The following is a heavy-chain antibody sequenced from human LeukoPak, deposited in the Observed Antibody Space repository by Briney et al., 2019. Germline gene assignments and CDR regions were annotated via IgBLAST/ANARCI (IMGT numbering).Heavy chain of an antibody. CDR2: TSNDEINK. Sequence: LRLPCAASGYSFSHHGMHGVPGARAKGLVGVTVTSNDEINKYDGESAKSRFTITKDNSKNTLYLQMNNLRVEDTAIYYCGKDRLQGYYYAMDVWGQGTTVTVSS. CDR1: GYSFSHHG. CDR3: GKDRLQGYYYAMDV. J-gene: IGHJ6*02. V-gene: IGHV3-30*18. D-gene: IGHD3-22*01.